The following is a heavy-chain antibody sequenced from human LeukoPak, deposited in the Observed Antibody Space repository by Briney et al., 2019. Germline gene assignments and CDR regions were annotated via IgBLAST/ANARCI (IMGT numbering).Heavy chain of an antibody. CDR3: ARDTSRTMDV. Sequence: KPGGSLRLSCAASGFTFSSRWMHWVRQTPGKGLVWVSIINTDGSTTRYADSVKGRFTISRDNAKNTLYLQMNSPRVEDTAVYFCARDTSRTMDVWGQGTTVTVSS. CDR2: INTDGSTT. CDR1: GFTFSSRW. V-gene: IGHV3-74*01. D-gene: IGHD2/OR15-2a*01. J-gene: IGHJ6*02.